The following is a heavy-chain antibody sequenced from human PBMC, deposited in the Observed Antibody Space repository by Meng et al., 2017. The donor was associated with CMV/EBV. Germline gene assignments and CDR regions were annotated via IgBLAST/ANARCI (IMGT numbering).Heavy chain of an antibody. Sequence: ASVKVSCKASGYTFTSYGISWVRQAPGQGLEWMGCISAYNGNTNYAQKLQGRVTMTTDTSTSTAYMELRSLRSDDTAVYYCARDGLPVNPILRDIVVVPAAPAEYWGQGTLVTVSS. V-gene: IGHV1-18*01. CDR1: GYTFTSYG. J-gene: IGHJ4*02. CDR2: ISAYNGNT. CDR3: ARDGLPVNPILRDIVVVPAAPAEY. D-gene: IGHD2-2*01.